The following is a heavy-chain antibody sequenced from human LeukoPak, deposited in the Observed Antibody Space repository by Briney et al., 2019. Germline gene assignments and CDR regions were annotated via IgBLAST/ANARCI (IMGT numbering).Heavy chain of an antibody. J-gene: IGHJ6*02. V-gene: IGHV1-24*01. D-gene: IGHD3-3*01. Sequence: ASVKVSCKVSGYTLTELSMRWVRQAPGNGHEWMGGFDPEDGETIYAQKLQGRVTMTEDTSTATAYMELGSLRSEDTAVYSCATRGVLRFLEWLSPPYNYYGMDVWGQGATVTVSS. CDR2: FDPEDGET. CDR3: ATRGVLRFLEWLSPPYNYYGMDV. CDR1: GYTLTELS.